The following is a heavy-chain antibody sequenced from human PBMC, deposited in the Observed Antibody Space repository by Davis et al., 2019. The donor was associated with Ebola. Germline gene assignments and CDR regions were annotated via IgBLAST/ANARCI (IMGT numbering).Heavy chain of an antibody. CDR1: GGTFSSHA. Sequence: AASAMVFCNASGGTFSSHAISRVRQAPGQGLEWMGGIIPIFGTANYAQKFQGRVTITADESTSTAYMELSSLRSEDTAVYYCAIGGGVEHFDYWGQGTLVTVSS. D-gene: IGHD1/OR15-1a*01. CDR2: IIPIFGTA. V-gene: IGHV1-69*13. J-gene: IGHJ4*02. CDR3: AIGGGVEHFDY.